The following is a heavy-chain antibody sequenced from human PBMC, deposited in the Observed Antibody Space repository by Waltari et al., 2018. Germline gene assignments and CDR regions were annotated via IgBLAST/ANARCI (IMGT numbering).Heavy chain of an antibody. J-gene: IGHJ4*02. V-gene: IGHV4-4*07. D-gene: IGHD2-2*03. CDR3: AREKLLPFGYCSSTSCALSSSYLFDY. CDR2: IYTSGST. Sequence: QVQLQESGPGLVKPSETLSLTCTVSGGSISSYYWSWIRQPAGKGLEGTGRIYTSGSTNYNPSLKSRVTMSVDTSKNQFSLKLSSVTAADTAVYYCAREKLLPFGYCSSTSCALSSSYLFDYWGQGTLVTVSS. CDR1: GGSISSYY.